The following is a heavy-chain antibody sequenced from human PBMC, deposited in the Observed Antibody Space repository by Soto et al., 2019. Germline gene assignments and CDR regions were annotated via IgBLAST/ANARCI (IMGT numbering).Heavy chain of an antibody. J-gene: IGHJ4*02. D-gene: IGHD5-12*01. V-gene: IGHV3-30*18. Sequence: QVQLVESGGGVVQPGRSLRLSCAASGFTFSSYGMHWVRQAPGKGLEWVAVISYDGSNKYYADSVKGRFTISRDNSKNTLYLQMNSLRAEDTAVYYCAKDRPFDGGPSWIFDYWGQGTLVTVSS. CDR2: ISYDGSNK. CDR1: GFTFSSYG. CDR3: AKDRPFDGGPSWIFDY.